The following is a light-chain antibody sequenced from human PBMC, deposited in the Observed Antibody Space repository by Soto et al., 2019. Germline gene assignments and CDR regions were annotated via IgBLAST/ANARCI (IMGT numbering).Light chain of an antibody. CDR3: HRRSNWPPDT. J-gene: IGKJ5*01. CDR1: QSVSSN. Sequence: EIVMTQSPATLSVSPGERATLSCRASQSVSSNLAWYQQKPGQAPRLLIYGASTRATGIPARFSGSGSGTEFTLTISSLQSEDFAVYYCHRRSNWPPDTFGQGTRLEIK. V-gene: IGKV3-15*01. CDR2: GAS.